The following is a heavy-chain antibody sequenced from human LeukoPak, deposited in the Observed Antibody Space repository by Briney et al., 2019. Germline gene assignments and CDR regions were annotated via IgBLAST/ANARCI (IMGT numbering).Heavy chain of an antibody. V-gene: IGHV4-39*07. CDR3: ARGSSSSSFASVPYGGFDY. J-gene: IGHJ4*02. D-gene: IGHD4-23*01. CDR2: IYYSGST. CDR1: GGSISSSSYY. Sequence: SETLSLTCTVSGGSISSSSYYWGWIRQPPGKGLEWIGSIYYSGSTYYNPSLKSRVTITVDTSKNQFSLKLSSVTAADTAVYYCARGSSSSSFASVPYGGFDYWGQGTLVTVSS.